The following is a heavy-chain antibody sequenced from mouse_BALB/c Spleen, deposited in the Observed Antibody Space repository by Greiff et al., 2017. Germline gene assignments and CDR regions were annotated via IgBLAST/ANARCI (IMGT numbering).Heavy chain of an antibody. V-gene: IGHV7-3*02. J-gene: IGHJ2*01. CDR3: ARDDYGYDY. D-gene: IGHD2-2*01. CDR1: GFSLTSYG. CDR2: IRNKANGYTT. Sequence: DVMLVESGPSLVQPSQSLSITCTVSGFSLTSYGVHWVRQSPGKALEWLGFIRNKANGYTTEYSASVKGRFTISRDNSQSILYLQMNTLRAEDSATYYCARDDYGYDYWGQGTTLTVSS.